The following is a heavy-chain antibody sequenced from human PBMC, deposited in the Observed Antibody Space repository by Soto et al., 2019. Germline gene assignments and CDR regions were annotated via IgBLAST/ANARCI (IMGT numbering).Heavy chain of an antibody. CDR1: GGSISSSSYY. V-gene: IGHV4-39*07. CDR2: IYYSGST. CDR3: ARDKITGLFDY. J-gene: IGHJ4*02. D-gene: IGHD2-8*02. Sequence: SETLSLTCTVSGGSISSSSYYWGWIRQPPGKGLEWIGSIYYSGSTYYNPSLKSRVTIAVDTSKNQFSLKLTSVTAADTAVYYCARDKITGLFDYWGQGTLVTVSS.